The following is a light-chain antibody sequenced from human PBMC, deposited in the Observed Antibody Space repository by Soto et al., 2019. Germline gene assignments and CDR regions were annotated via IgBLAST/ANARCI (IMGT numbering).Light chain of an antibody. V-gene: IGKV1-5*03. CDR1: QSISSW. CDR2: KAS. Sequence: DIQMTQSPSTLSASVGDRVTITCRASQSISSWLAWYQQKPGKAPKLLIYKASILESGVPSRFSGSGSGTEFTLTIISLQPDDFATYYCQQYNSYSPWTFGQGTKVEIK. J-gene: IGKJ1*01. CDR3: QQYNSYSPWT.